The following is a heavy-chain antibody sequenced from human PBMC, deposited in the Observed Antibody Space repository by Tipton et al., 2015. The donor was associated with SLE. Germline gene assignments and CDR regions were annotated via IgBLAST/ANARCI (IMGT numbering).Heavy chain of an antibody. Sequence: TLSLTCTVSGGSINSYYWTWVRQPAGKGLEWIGYIYYSGSTYYNPSLKRRVTISVDTSKNQFSLKLSSVTAADTAVYYCARDRGPYYYDSSGYYNAFDIWGQGTMVTVSS. CDR2: IYYSGST. D-gene: IGHD3-22*01. CDR1: GGSINSYY. CDR3: ARDRGPYYYDSSGYYNAFDI. V-gene: IGHV4-59*06. J-gene: IGHJ3*02.